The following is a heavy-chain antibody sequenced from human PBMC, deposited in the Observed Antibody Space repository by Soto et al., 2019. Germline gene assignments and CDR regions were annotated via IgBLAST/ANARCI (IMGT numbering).Heavy chain of an antibody. V-gene: IGHV1-69*13. D-gene: IGHD6-19*01. CDR2: IIPIFGTA. J-gene: IGHJ2*01. Sequence: SVKVSCKASGFTFTSSAMQWVRQARGQGLEWMGWIIPIFGTANYAQKFQGRVTITADESTTTAYMELSSLRSEDTAVYYCAQTLGSAVSGPGRFDLWGRGTLVTVS. CDR1: GFTFTSSA. CDR3: AQTLGSAVSGPGRFDL.